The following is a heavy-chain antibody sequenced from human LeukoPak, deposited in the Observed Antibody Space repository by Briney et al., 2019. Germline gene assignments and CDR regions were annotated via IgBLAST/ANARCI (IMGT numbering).Heavy chain of an antibody. D-gene: IGHD6-13*01. J-gene: IGHJ4*02. Sequence: GGSLRLSCAASGFTFSSYWMTWVRQAPGKGLEWGAVIWYDGSNKYYADSVKGRFTISRDNSKNTLYLQMNSLRAEDTAVYYCARARYSSSWSDFDYWGQGTLVTVSS. V-gene: IGHV3-33*08. CDR1: GFTFSSYW. CDR3: ARARYSSSWSDFDY. CDR2: IWYDGSNK.